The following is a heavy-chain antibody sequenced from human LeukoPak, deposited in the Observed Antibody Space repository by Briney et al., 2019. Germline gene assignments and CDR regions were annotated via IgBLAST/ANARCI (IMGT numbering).Heavy chain of an antibody. J-gene: IGHJ5*02. CDR2: IYYSGCN. CDR1: GCSISSSGYD. D-gene: IGHD5-18*01. Sequence: SETLSLTCTVSGCSISSSGYDWGWIRQTPGKGLEWIGSIYYSGCNYHNPSLKSRVSMSVDTSKNQFSRKLSSVTAADTAVYYCANMGYSYAPGLFDPWGQGTLVTVSS. CDR3: ANMGYSYAPGLFDP. V-gene: IGHV4-39*07.